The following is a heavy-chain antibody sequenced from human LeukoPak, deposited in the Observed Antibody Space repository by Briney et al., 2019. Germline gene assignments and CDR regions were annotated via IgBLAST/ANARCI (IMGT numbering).Heavy chain of an antibody. V-gene: IGHV1-46*01. CDR3: ARVSVTGTTSIDY. CDR2: INPSGGST. J-gene: IGHJ4*02. CDR1: GYTFTSYY. D-gene: IGHD1-7*01. Sequence: ASVKVSCKASGYTFTSYYMHWVRQAPGQGLELMGIINPSGGSTSYAQKFQGRVTMTRDMSTSTVYMELSSLRYEDTAVYYCARVSVTGTTSIDYWGQGTLVTVSS.